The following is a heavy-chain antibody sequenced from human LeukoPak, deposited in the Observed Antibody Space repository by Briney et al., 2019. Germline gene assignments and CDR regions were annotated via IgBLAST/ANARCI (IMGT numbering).Heavy chain of an antibody. Sequence: ASVKVSCKASGGTFSSYAISWVRQAPGQGLEWMGRINPNSGGTNYAQKFQGRVTMTRDTSISTAYMELSRLRSDDTAVYYCARGGYDFWSGYYNANASSYYYGMDVWGQGTTVTVSS. D-gene: IGHD3-3*01. CDR1: GGTFSSYA. CDR3: ARGGYDFWSGYYNANASSYYYGMDV. J-gene: IGHJ6*02. CDR2: INPNSGGT. V-gene: IGHV1-2*06.